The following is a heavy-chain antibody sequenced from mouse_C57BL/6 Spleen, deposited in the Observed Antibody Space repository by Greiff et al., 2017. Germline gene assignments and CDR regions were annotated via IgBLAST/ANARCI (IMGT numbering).Heavy chain of an antibody. CDR2: IYPGSGST. V-gene: IGHV1-55*01. CDR3: ARGGVTHYAMDY. Sequence: QVQLQQPGAELVKPGASVKMSCKASGYTFTSYWITWVKRRPGQGLEWIGDIYPGSGSTNYNEKFKSKATLTVDTSSSTAYMQLSSLTSEDSAVYYCARGGVTHYAMDYWGQGTSVTVSS. D-gene: IGHD2-2*01. J-gene: IGHJ4*01. CDR1: GYTFTSYW.